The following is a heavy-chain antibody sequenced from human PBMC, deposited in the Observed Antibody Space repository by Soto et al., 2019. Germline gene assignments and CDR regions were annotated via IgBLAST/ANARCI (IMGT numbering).Heavy chain of an antibody. D-gene: IGHD6-19*01. CDR2: ISYDGSSK. CDR1: EFTISSYA. Sequence: GGSLRLSCAASEFTISSYAIHWVRQAPGKGLEWVAVISYDGSSKYNSDSVKGPFTISRDKSKNTVYLQMHSLTVEDTAVYYCARDAVAMDYWGRGTLVTVSS. V-gene: IGHV3-30-3*01. J-gene: IGHJ4*02. CDR3: ARDAVAMDY.